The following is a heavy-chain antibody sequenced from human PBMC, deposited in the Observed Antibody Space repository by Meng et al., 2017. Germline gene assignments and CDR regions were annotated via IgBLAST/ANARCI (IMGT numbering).Heavy chain of an antibody. D-gene: IGHD1-14*01. J-gene: IGHJ5*02. CDR3: ASIKVNP. Sequence: DVRLVGSGGGLGRPGGSLSLSCAASGFTFSSYAMTWVRQAPGKGLEWVSYISSSGSTIYYADSVKGRFTISRDNAKNSLYLQMNSLRAEDTAVYYCASIKVNPWGQGTLVTVSS. V-gene: IGHV3-48*03. CDR2: ISSSGSTI. CDR1: GFTFSSYA.